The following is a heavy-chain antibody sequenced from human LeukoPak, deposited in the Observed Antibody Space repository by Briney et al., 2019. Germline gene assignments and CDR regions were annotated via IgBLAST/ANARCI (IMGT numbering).Heavy chain of an antibody. D-gene: IGHD6-19*01. J-gene: IGHJ4*02. CDR3: ARSSAWSPFDY. Sequence: SETLSLTCTVSGGSVSSYFWNWIRQPPGKGLEWIGYISFSGKNNYNPSLKSRVTISLDRSKNQFSLKLSSVTATDTAVYYCARSSAWSPFDYWGQGTLVTVSS. V-gene: IGHV4-59*02. CDR2: ISFSGKN. CDR1: GGSVSSYF.